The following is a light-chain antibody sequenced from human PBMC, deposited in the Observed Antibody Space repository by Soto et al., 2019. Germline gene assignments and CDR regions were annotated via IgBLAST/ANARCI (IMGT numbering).Light chain of an antibody. CDR1: QGLSSD. Sequence: DIQLTQSPSFLSASVGDRVTITCRASQGLSSDLAWYQQKPGKAPKLLIYAASTLQSGVPSRFSGSGSGTEFTLTISSLQSEDFAVYYCQQYYHWPRTFGQGTKVEIK. CDR2: AAS. V-gene: IGKV1-9*01. CDR3: QQYYHWPRT. J-gene: IGKJ1*01.